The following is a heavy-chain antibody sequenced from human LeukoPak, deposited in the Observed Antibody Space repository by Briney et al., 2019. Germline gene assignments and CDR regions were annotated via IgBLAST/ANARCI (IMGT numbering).Heavy chain of an antibody. Sequence: GGSLRLSCAASGFTFSSYEMNWVRQAPGKGLEWVSYISSSGSTIYYADSVKGRFTISRDNAKNSLYLQMNSLRAEDTAVYYCARASRIFPIDYWGQGTLVTVSS. V-gene: IGHV3-48*03. CDR1: GFTFSSYE. CDR2: ISSSGSTI. D-gene: IGHD2-21*01. CDR3: ARASRIFPIDY. J-gene: IGHJ4*02.